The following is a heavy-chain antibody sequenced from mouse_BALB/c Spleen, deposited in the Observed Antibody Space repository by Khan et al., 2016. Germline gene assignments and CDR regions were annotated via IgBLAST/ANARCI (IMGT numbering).Heavy chain of an antibody. V-gene: IGHV3-6*02. CDR3: ARDGSSFDY. Sequence: EVQRQESGPGLVKPSQSLSLTCSVTGYSITSGYYWNWIRQFPGNKLEWMGYISYDGSNNYNPSLKNRISITRDTSKNQFFLKLNSVTTEDTATYYCARDGSSFDYWGQGTTLTVSS. CDR2: ISYDGSN. J-gene: IGHJ2*01. CDR1: GYSITSGYY. D-gene: IGHD1-1*01.